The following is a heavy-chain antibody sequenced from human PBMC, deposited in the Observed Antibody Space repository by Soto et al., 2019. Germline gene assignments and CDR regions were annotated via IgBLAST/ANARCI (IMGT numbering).Heavy chain of an antibody. J-gene: IGHJ6*02. Sequence: GESLKISCKGSGYSFTSYWIGWVRQMPRKGLEWMGIIYPGDSDTRYSPSFQGQVTISADKSISTAYLQWSSLKASDTAMYYCARQERRTGYSSSWYPEYYGMDVWGQGTTVTVSS. V-gene: IGHV5-51*01. CDR2: IYPGDSDT. CDR3: ARQERRTGYSSSWYPEYYGMDV. CDR1: GYSFTSYW. D-gene: IGHD6-13*01.